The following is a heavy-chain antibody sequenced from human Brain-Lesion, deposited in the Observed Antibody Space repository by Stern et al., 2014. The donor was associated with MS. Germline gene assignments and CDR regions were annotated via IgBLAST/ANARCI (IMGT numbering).Heavy chain of an antibody. V-gene: IGHV2-5*02. CDR3: AHRHGWLRAFDI. Sequence: QVTLKESGPTLVKPTKTLTLTCTFSGLSFNSTGVGVGWIRQTPGKALEWLAIIYWDDDKRYSPSLQSRLTITKDPSKYQVVLTMTNLDPVDTATYFCAHRHGWLRAFDIWGPGTTVTVSS. CDR2: IYWDDDK. J-gene: IGHJ3*02. D-gene: IGHD5-24*01. CDR1: GLSFNSTGVG.